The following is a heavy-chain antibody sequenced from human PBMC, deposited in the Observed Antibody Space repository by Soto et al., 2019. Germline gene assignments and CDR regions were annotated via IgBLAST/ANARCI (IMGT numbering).Heavy chain of an antibody. Sequence: QVQLQESGPGLVKPSGTLSLTCAVSGGSISSSNWWSWVRQPPGKGLEWIGEIYHSGSTNYNPSLKSRVTISVDKSKNQFPLKLSSVTAADTAVYYCARRLPELWFGVWWDYWGQGTLVTVSS. D-gene: IGHD3-10*01. J-gene: IGHJ4*02. CDR1: GGSISSSNW. CDR2: IYHSGST. CDR3: ARRLPELWFGVWWDY. V-gene: IGHV4-4*02.